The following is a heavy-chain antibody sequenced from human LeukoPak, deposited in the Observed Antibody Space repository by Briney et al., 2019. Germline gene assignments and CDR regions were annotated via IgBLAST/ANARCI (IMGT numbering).Heavy chain of an antibody. CDR2: INPSGGST. Sequence: ASVKVSCKASGYTFTSYYVHWVRQAPGQGLEWMGIINPSGGSTSYAQKFQGRVTMTRDTSTSTVYMELSSLRSEDTAVYYCASRSYYYDSSGYDGENGMDVWGQGTTVTISS. J-gene: IGHJ6*02. CDR3: ASRSYYYDSSGYDGENGMDV. V-gene: IGHV1-46*01. D-gene: IGHD3-22*01. CDR1: GYTFTSYY.